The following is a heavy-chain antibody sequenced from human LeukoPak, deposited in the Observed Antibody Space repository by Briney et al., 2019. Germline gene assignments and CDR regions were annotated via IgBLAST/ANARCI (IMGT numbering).Heavy chain of an antibody. CDR2: IFYSGST. CDR1: GFSIAITTINYY. J-gene: IGHJ3*02. D-gene: IGHD5-18*01. CDR3: ARIHYAFDI. Sequence: PSETLSLTCSVSGFSIAITTINYYWGWIRQPPGKGLEWIGYIFYSGSTNYNPSLKSRVTMSVDTSKNQFSLKLTSVTAADTAVYYCARIHYAFDIWGQGTMVTVSS. V-gene: IGHV4-61*05.